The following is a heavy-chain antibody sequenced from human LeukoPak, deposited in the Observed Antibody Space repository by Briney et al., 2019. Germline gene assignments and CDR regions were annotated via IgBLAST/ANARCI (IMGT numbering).Heavy chain of an antibody. CDR3: AKKEYYGSGSSIDY. CDR1: GFTFSSYG. V-gene: IGHV3-30*18. J-gene: IGHJ4*02. D-gene: IGHD3-10*01. CDR2: ISYDGSNK. Sequence: PGRSLRLSCAASGFTFSSYGMHWVRQAPGKGLEWVAVISYDGSNKYYADSVKGRFTISRDHSKNTLYLQMNSLRAEDTAVYYCAKKEYYGSGSSIDYWGQGTLVTVSS.